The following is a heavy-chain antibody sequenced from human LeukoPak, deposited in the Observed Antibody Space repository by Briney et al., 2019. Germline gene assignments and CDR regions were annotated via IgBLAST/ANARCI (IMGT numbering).Heavy chain of an antibody. V-gene: IGHV4-30-2*01. CDR2: IYHSGST. CDR1: GGSISSGGYS. J-gene: IGHJ4*02. Sequence: PSETLSLTCAVSGGSISSGGYSWSWIRQPPGKGLEWIGYIYHSGSTYYNPSLKSRVTISVDRSKNQFSLKLSSVTAADTAVYYCARLQSGLGYFDSWGQGILVTVSS. CDR3: ARLQSGLGYFDS.